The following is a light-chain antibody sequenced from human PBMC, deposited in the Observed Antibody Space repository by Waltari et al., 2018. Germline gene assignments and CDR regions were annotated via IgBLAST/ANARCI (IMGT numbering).Light chain of an antibody. CDR3: MQSLQALWT. Sequence: QNLLQSKGNNDLDGYLQKPGQSPQLRIYLGSNRASGVPDRFSGSGSGTDFTLKISRVEAEDVGVYYCMQSLQALWTFGQGTKVEIK. V-gene: IGKV2-28*01. J-gene: IGKJ1*01. CDR1: QNLLQSKGNND. CDR2: LGS.